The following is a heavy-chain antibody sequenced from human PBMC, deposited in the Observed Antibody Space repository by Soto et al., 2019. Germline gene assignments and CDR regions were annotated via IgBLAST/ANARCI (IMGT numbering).Heavy chain of an antibody. CDR3: ARAESYYDFWSGYYGMDV. CDR2: IYYSGST. CDR1: GGSISSYY. D-gene: IGHD3-3*01. V-gene: IGHV4-59*01. J-gene: IGHJ6*02. Sequence: SETLSLTCTVSGGSISSYYWGWIRQPPGKGLEWIGYIYYSGSTNYNPSLKSRVTISVDTSKNQFSLKLSSVTAADTAVYYCARAESYYDFWSGYYGMDVWGQGTTVTVSS.